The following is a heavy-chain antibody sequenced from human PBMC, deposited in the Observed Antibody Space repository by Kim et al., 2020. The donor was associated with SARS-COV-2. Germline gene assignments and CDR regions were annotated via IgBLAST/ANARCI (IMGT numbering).Heavy chain of an antibody. Sequence: ASVKVSCKASGYTFTSYFMHWVRQAPGQGLEWMGIINTSDGITNYAQKFQGRVTMTRDTSTSTVYMELSSLRSEDTAVYYCTKYGGRNPFDYWGQGTLVTVSS. CDR2: INTSDGIT. D-gene: IGHD1-26*01. CDR1: GYTFTSYF. V-gene: IGHV1-46*01. J-gene: IGHJ4*02. CDR3: TKYGGRNPFDY.